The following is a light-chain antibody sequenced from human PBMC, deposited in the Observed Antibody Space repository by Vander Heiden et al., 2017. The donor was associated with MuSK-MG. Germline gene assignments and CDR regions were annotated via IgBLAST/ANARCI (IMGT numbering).Light chain of an antibody. CDR1: QSVRSSS. CDR2: GAS. J-gene: IGKJ2*01. Sequence: EIVLTQPPGTLSLSPGERVTLSCRASQSVRSSSLAWYQQKPGQAPRLLIHGASSRATGIPDRFSGSGSGTDFTLTISRLEPEDFAVYYCQQDGNSPRTFGQGTKMEIK. V-gene: IGKV3-20*01. CDR3: QQDGNSPRT.